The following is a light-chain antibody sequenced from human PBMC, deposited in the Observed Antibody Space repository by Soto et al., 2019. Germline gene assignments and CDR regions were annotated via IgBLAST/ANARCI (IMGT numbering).Light chain of an antibody. CDR1: SSNIGAGYD. CDR2: GNS. V-gene: IGLV1-40*01. CDR3: QSYDSSLSGFYV. Sequence: QSVLTQPPSVSEAPGQRVTISCTGSSSNIGAGYDVHWYQHLPGTAPKLLIFGNSNRPSGVPDRFSGSKSGTSASLAITGLQAEDEADYYCQSYDSSLSGFYVFGTGTKLTVL. J-gene: IGLJ1*01.